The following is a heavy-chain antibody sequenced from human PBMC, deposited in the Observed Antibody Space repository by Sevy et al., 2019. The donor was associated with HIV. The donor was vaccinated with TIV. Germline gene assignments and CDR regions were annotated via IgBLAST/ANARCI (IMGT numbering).Heavy chain of an antibody. CDR1: AFTFSTYG. V-gene: IGHV3-33*01. D-gene: IGHD4-17*01. J-gene: IGHJ4*02. CDR3: ARDLEFYDYGDYGPAFMPDY. CDR2: IWFDGSNT. Sequence: GGSLRLSCAASAFTFSTYGMHWVRQAPGKGLEWVAVIWFDGSNTYYADSVKGRFTISRDIAKNTLHLRMNSLRAEDTAVYYCARDLEFYDYGDYGPAFMPDYWGQGTLVTVSS.